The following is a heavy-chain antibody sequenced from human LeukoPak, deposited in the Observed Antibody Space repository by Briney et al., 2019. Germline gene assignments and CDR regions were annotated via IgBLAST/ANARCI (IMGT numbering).Heavy chain of an antibody. CDR2: ISWNSGSI. CDR3: AKDGGVGAGGFGY. J-gene: IGHJ4*02. V-gene: IGHV3-9*01. CDR1: GFTFDDYA. Sequence: GGSLRLSCAASGFTFDDYAMHWVRQAPGKGLEWVSGISWNSGSIGYADSVKGRFTISRDNAKNSLYLQMNSLRAEDTALYYCAKDGGVGAGGFGYWGQGTLVTVSS. D-gene: IGHD1-26*01.